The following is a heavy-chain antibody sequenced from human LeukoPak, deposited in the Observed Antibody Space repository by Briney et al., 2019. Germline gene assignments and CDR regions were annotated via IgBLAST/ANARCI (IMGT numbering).Heavy chain of an antibody. CDR2: IYYSGST. CDR1: GGSISSGGYY. Sequence: SQTLSLTCTVSGGSISSGGYYWSWIRQHPGKGLEWIGYIYYSGSTYYNPSLKSRVTISVGTSKNQFSLKLSSVTAADTAVYYCARELSGPEYYFDYWGQGTLVTVSS. J-gene: IGHJ4*02. CDR3: ARELSGPEYYFDY. V-gene: IGHV4-31*03. D-gene: IGHD6-19*01.